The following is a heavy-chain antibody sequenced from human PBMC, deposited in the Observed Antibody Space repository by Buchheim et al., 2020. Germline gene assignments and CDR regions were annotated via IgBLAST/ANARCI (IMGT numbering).Heavy chain of an antibody. D-gene: IGHD4-17*01. CDR1: GFTFSSYS. CDR2: ITSSSRTI. CDR3: VSYFYGDHA. Sequence: EVRMVESGGGLVQPGGSLRLSCAASGFTFSSYSMNWVRQAPGKGPEWVSYITSSSRTIHYADSVKGRFTISRDNAKNSLYLQMNSLRVEDTAIYYCVSYFYGDHAWGQGTL. V-gene: IGHV3-48*04. J-gene: IGHJ5*02.